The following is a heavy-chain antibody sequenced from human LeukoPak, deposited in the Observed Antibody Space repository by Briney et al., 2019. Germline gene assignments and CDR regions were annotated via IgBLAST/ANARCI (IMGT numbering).Heavy chain of an antibody. Sequence: PSQTLSLTCTVSGGSISSGGYYWSWIRQHPGKGLEWIGYIYYSGSTYYNPSLKSRVTISVDTSKNQFSLKLSSVTAADTAVYYCARAHYNWNEPPFDHWGQGVLVTVSS. CDR3: ARAHYNWNEPPFDH. CDR2: IYYSGST. V-gene: IGHV4-31*03. CDR1: GGSISSGGYY. J-gene: IGHJ4*02. D-gene: IGHD1-20*01.